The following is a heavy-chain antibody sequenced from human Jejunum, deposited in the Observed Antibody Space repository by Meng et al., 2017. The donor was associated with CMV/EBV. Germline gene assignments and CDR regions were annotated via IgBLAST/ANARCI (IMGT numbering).Heavy chain of an antibody. CDR1: GFTFRNYW. V-gene: IGHV3-7*01. D-gene: IGHD3-16*01. CDR3: ARDGGRKEDY. Sequence: SCAASGFTFRNYWMTWVRQAPGKGLEWVATIKEDGSEMYYVDSVKGRFTISRDNTKNSLYLQMISLRAEDTAVYYCARDGGRKEDYWGQGTLVTVSS. J-gene: IGHJ4*02. CDR2: IKEDGSEM.